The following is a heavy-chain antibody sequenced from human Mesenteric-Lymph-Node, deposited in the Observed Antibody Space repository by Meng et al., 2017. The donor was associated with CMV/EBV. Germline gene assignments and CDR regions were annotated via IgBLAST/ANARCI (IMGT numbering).Heavy chain of an antibody. J-gene: IGHJ4*02. Sequence: YTFTSYAMHWVRQAPGQRLEWMGWINAGNGNTKYSQKFQGRVTITRDTSASTAYMELSSLRSEDTAVYYCAREGGSYNFEVWWHFDYWGQGTLVTVSS. V-gene: IGHV1-3*01. CDR1: YTFTSYA. CDR2: INAGNGNT. D-gene: IGHD1-26*01. CDR3: AREGGSYNFEVWWHFDY.